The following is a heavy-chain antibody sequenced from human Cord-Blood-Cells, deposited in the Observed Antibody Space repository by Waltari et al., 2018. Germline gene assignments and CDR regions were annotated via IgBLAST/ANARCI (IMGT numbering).Heavy chain of an antibody. CDR2: IYYSGST. Sequence: QLQLQESGPGLVKPSETLSLTCTVSGGSISSSSYYWGWIRQPPGKGREWIGSIYYSGSTYYNPSLKSRVTISVDTSKNQFSLKLSSVTAADTAVYYCARLLIVVVPAATIPDDYWGQGTLVTVSS. D-gene: IGHD2-2*01. CDR1: GGSISSSSYY. V-gene: IGHV4-39*01. J-gene: IGHJ4*02. CDR3: ARLLIVVVPAATIPDDY.